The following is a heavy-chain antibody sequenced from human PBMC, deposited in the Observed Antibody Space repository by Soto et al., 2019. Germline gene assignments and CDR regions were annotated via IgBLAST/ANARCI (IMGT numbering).Heavy chain of an antibody. CDR1: GFTFSDYY. CDR3: ARDKSLPRDGYNPKDY. CDR2: ISISSSYT. D-gene: IGHD5-12*01. V-gene: IGHV3-11*05. J-gene: IGHJ4*02. Sequence: PGGSLRLSCAASGFTFSDYYLSWIRQAPGKGLEWVSYISISSSYTNYADSVKGRFTISRDNAKSSLYLQMNDLRAEDTAVYYCARDKSLPRDGYNPKDYWGQGTLVTVSS.